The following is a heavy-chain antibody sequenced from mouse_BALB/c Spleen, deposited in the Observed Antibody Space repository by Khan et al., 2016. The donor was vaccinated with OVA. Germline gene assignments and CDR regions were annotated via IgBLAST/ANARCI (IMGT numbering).Heavy chain of an antibody. V-gene: IGHV1-87*01. CDR3: ARTYDGYYAMDY. CDR1: GYTFTRNW. CDR2: IYPGDGDT. J-gene: IGHJ4*01. D-gene: IGHD2-3*01. Sequence: QVQLQQSGAELARPGASVKLSCKASGYTFTRNWMQWVKQRPGQGLEWVGAIYPGDGDTRYTQKFKGKATLTADKSSSTAYMQLSSLASEDSAVYYCARTYDGYYAMDYWGQGTSVTVSS.